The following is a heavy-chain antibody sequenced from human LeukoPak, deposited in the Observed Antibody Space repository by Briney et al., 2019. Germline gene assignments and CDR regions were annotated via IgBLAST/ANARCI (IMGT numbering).Heavy chain of an antibody. D-gene: IGHD3-16*01. V-gene: IGHV3-30*02. Sequence: GGSLRLSCAASGFTFSSYGMHWVRQAPGKGLGWVAFIRYDGSNKYYADSVKGRFSISRDNSKNTLYLQMNSLRAEDTAVYYCARHGGALFDYWGQGILVTVSS. J-gene: IGHJ4*02. CDR2: IRYDGSNK. CDR3: ARHGGALFDY. CDR1: GFTFSSYG.